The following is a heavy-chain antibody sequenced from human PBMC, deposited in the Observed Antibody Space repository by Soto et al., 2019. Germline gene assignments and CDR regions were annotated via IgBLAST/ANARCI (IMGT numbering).Heavy chain of an antibody. Sequence: QVQLVESGGGVVQPGRSLRLSCAASGFTFSRFSMHWVRQAPGKGLAWVAVISYDGNNKHFAESVKGRFSISRDDSKNTVYLEMNNLRGDDSAVYYCARDHGMFLPYYYYGMDVWGQGTTVTVSS. CDR1: GFTFSRFS. J-gene: IGHJ6*02. D-gene: IGHD3-10*02. CDR3: ARDHGMFLPYYYYGMDV. V-gene: IGHV3-30-3*01. CDR2: ISYDGNNK.